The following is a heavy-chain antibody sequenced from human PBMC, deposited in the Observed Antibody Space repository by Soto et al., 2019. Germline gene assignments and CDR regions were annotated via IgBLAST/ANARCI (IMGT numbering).Heavy chain of an antibody. CDR3: AAGTSADAFDM. CDR2: VIPILDVT. Sequence: QVQLVQSGAEVKKPGSSVKVSCKTPGGTFSTYTFSWVRQAPGQGLEWMARVIPILDVTNYAQTFQDRVTVTADKSTNTAYMELRSLRSEDTAVYYCAAGTSADAFDMWGQGTMVTVSS. V-gene: IGHV1-69*02. CDR1: GGTFSTYT. J-gene: IGHJ3*02. D-gene: IGHD6-13*01.